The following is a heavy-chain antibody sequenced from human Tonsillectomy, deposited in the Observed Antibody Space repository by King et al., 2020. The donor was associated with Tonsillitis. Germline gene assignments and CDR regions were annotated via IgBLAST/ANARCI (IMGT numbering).Heavy chain of an antibody. D-gene: IGHD6-13*01. J-gene: IGHJ3*02. V-gene: IGHV3-7*01. CDR3: ARDQVGSWFDAFDI. CDR1: GFTFSSYW. CDR2: IKQDGSEK. Sequence: VQLVESGGGLVQPGGSLRLSCAASGFTFSSYWMSWVRQAPGKGLEWVANIKQDGSEKYYVDSVKGRFTISRDNAKNSLILQMNSLRAEDTAVYYCARDQVGSWFDAFDIWGQGTMVTVSS.